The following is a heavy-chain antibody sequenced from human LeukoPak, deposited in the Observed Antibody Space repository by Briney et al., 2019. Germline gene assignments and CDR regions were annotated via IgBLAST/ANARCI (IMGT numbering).Heavy chain of an antibody. CDR2: ISSSSSYI. CDR3: AKYNWNLFDY. J-gene: IGHJ4*02. V-gene: IGHV3-21*04. D-gene: IGHD1-20*01. CDR1: GFTFSSYS. Sequence: PGGSLRLSCAASGFTFSSYSMNWVRQAPGKGLEWVSSISSSSSYIYYADSVKGRFTISRDNSKNTLYLQMNSLRAEDTAVYYCAKYNWNLFDYWGQGTLVTVSS.